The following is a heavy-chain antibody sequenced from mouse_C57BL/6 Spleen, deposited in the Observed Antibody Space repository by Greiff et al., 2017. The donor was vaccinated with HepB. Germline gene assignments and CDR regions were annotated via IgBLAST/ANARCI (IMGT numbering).Heavy chain of an antibody. D-gene: IGHD1-1*01. CDR3: TRDYYGSSYGD. CDR2: IDPETGGT. Sequence: QVQLQQSGAELVRPGASVTLSCKASGYTFTDYEMHWVKQTPVHGLEWIGAIDPETGGTAYNQKFKGKAILTADKSSSTAYMELRSLTSEDSAVYYCTRDYYGSSYGDWGQGTTLTVSS. V-gene: IGHV1-15*01. CDR1: GYTFTDYE. J-gene: IGHJ2*01.